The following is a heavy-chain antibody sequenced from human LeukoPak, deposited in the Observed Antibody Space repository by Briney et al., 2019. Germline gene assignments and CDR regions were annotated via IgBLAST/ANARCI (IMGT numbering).Heavy chain of an antibody. Sequence: GGSLRLSCAASGFTVSTNYMTWVRQAPGKGLEWVGFIRSKAYGGTTEYAASVKGRFTISRDDSKSIAYLQMNSLKTEDTAVYYCTRFDRWELLMFDYWGQGTLVTVSS. CDR1: GFTVSTNY. V-gene: IGHV3-49*04. CDR3: TRFDRWELLMFDY. J-gene: IGHJ4*02. CDR2: IRSKAYGGTT. D-gene: IGHD1-26*01.